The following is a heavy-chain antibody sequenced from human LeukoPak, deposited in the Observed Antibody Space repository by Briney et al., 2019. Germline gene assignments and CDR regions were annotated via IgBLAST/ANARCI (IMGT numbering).Heavy chain of an antibody. Sequence: GASLKVSCKASGYTFTSYDINWVRQATGQGLEWMGWMNPNSGNTGYAQKFQGRVTITRNTSKSTAYMELSSLRSEDTAVYYCARAYSSGCHHWGQGTLVTVSS. V-gene: IGHV1-8*01. CDR2: MNPNSGNT. CDR3: ARAYSSGCHH. J-gene: IGHJ5*02. D-gene: IGHD6-19*01. CDR1: GYTFTSYD.